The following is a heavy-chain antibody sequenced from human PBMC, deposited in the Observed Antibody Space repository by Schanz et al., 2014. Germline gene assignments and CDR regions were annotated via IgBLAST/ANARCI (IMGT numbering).Heavy chain of an antibody. D-gene: IGHD6-19*01. CDR2: IIPILGIT. CDR3: ARGLGDERWLDLNEAFDI. V-gene: IGHV1-69*02. J-gene: IGHJ3*02. Sequence: QVQLVQSGAEVMKPGSSVKVSCKASGGTFSSYTINWVRQAPGQGLEWMGRIIPILGITNVAQTFQDRVTITADKSTSTAFMELSRLRSEDTAVHYCARGLGDERWLDLNEAFDIWGQGTIVTVSS. CDR1: GGTFSSYT.